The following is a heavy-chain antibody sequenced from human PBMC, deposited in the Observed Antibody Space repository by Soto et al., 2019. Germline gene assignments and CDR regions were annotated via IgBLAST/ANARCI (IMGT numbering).Heavy chain of an antibody. CDR3: ARLIGSSSSRGVGYYYYGMDV. CDR2: IYPGDSDT. D-gene: IGHD6-6*01. V-gene: IGHV5-51*01. Sequence: GESLKISCKGSGYSFTSYWIGWVRQMPGKGLEWMGIIYPGDSDTRYSPSFQGKVTISADKSISTAYLQWSSLKAPDTAMYYCARLIGSSSSRGVGYYYYGMDVWGQGTMVTVSS. CDR1: GYSFTSYW. J-gene: IGHJ6*02.